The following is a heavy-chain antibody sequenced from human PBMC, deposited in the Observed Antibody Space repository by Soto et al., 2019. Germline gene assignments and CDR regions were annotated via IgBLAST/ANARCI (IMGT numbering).Heavy chain of an antibody. CDR3: ASLYDSGGSFDY. V-gene: IGHV4-30-4*08. D-gene: IGHD3-22*01. J-gene: IGHJ4*02. CDR2: VYYSGST. CDR1: GGSISSGDYF. Sequence: SETLSLTCTVSGGSISSGDYFWSWIRQPPGRDLEWIGHVYYSGSTYFRPSLKSRFAISVDTSKNQFFLRLTSVTAADTAVYYCASLYDSGGSFDYWGQGALVTVYS.